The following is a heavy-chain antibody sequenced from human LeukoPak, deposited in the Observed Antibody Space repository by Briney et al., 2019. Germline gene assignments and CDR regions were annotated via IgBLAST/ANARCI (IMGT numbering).Heavy chain of an antibody. J-gene: IGHJ6*03. D-gene: IGHD2-15*01. Sequence: PGGSLRLSCAASGFSFSSYNMNWVRLTPGKGLEWVSSITSSSTYTFYADSVKGRFTISRDNAKNSLDLEMNGLRDEDAAVYYCAKGAKRLGYCGGGSCYSNYDYYYMDVWGKGTTVTISS. CDR1: GFSFSSYN. CDR3: AKGAKRLGYCGGGSCYSNYDYYYMDV. V-gene: IGHV3-21*01. CDR2: ITSSSTYT.